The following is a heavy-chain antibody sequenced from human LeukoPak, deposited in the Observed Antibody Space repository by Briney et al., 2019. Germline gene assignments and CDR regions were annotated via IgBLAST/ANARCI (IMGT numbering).Heavy chain of an antibody. CDR1: GYSFTSYW. J-gene: IGHJ4*02. CDR2: IYPGDSDT. Sequence: GESLKISCKGSGYSFTSYWIGWVRQMPGKGLEWMGIIYPGDSDTRYSPSFQGQVTISADKSISTAYLQWSSLKASDTAMYYCARSQRSRKTGYSSGWDPHYWGQGTLVTVSS. D-gene: IGHD6-19*01. V-gene: IGHV5-51*01. CDR3: ARSQRSRKTGYSSGWDPHY.